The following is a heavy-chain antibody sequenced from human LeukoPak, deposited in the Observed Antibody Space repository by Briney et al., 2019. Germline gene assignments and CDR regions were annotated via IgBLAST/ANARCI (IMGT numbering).Heavy chain of an antibody. CDR3: ARGPSGYHNT. CDR1: GGSISSGSYY. D-gene: IGHD5-12*01. J-gene: IGHJ4*02. V-gene: IGHV3-48*01. Sequence: ETLSLTCTVSGGSISSGSYYWSWVRQAPGKGLEWVSYISSSSSTIYYADSVKGRFTISRDNAKNSLYLQMNSLRAEDTAVYYCARGPSGYHNTGGQGTLVTVSS. CDR2: ISSSSSTI.